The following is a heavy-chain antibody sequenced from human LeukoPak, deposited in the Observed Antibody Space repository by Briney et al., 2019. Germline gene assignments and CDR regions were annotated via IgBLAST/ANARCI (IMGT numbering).Heavy chain of an antibody. CDR2: TSRSGINT. Sequence: GGSLRLSCAASGFTFSSYEMNWVRQAPGKGLEWVSFTSRSGINTDYADSVKGRFTISRDDAKNSLYLQMNSLRADDTALYYCARDAACTTSSCYKQIDSWGQGTLVTVSS. CDR1: GFTFSSYE. D-gene: IGHD2-2*02. V-gene: IGHV3-48*03. J-gene: IGHJ4*02. CDR3: ARDAACTTSSCYKQIDS.